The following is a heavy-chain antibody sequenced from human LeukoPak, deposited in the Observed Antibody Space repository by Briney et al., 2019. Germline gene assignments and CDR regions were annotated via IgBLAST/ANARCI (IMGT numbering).Heavy chain of an antibody. CDR2: IYYSRST. CDR3: ARDGLTTFDY. V-gene: IGHV4-39*07. CDR1: GGSISSSSYY. D-gene: IGHD3-22*01. J-gene: IGHJ4*02. Sequence: SETLSLTCTVSGGSISSSSYYWGWIRQPLGKGLEWIGSIYYSRSTNYNPSLKSRVTISVDTSKNQFSLKLSSVTAADTAVYYCARDGLTTFDYWGQGTLVTVSS.